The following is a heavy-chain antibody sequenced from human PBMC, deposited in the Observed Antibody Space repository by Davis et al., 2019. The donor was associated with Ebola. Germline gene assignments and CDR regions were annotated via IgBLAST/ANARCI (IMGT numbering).Heavy chain of an antibody. CDR2: INGDSDYI. CDR1: GFTFSGYS. V-gene: IGHV3-21*01. CDR3: ARDSALTTLNY. Sequence: GESLKISCAGSGFTFSGYSINWVRQVPGKGLEWVSSINGDSDYIYYADSVKGRFTVSRDNAKNSLFLQMDSLRAEDTAVYYCARDSALTTLNYWGQGTLVTVSS. J-gene: IGHJ4*02. D-gene: IGHD4-11*01.